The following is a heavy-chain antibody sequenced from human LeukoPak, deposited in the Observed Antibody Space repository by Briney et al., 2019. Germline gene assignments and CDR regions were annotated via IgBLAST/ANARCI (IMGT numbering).Heavy chain of an antibody. J-gene: IGHJ4*02. Sequence: SETLSLTCTVSGGSVSSGSYYWRWIRQPPGKGLEWIGYIYYTGGTNYNPSLKSRVTILVDTSKNQFSLKLNSVTAADTAVYYCARDWTGGDYGLDYWGQGTLVTVSS. D-gene: IGHD4-17*01. CDR2: IYYTGGT. CDR3: ARDWTGGDYGLDY. CDR1: GGSVSSGSYY. V-gene: IGHV4-61*01.